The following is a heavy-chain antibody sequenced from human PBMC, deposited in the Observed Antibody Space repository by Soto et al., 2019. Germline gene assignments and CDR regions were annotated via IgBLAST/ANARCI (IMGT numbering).Heavy chain of an antibody. CDR2: ISSSSSTI. Sequence: GLLRHRNTAVGVKSRGYSMHWVRQAQGKGLEWVSYISSSSSTIYYAGSVKGRFTISRDNAKNSLYLQMNSLRAEDTAVYYCARDSEWLLSPFYYYYYYMDVWGKGTTVTVSS. D-gene: IGHD3-3*01. J-gene: IGHJ6*03. V-gene: IGHV3-48*01. CDR3: ARDSEWLLSPFYYYYYYMDV. CDR1: GVKSRGYS.